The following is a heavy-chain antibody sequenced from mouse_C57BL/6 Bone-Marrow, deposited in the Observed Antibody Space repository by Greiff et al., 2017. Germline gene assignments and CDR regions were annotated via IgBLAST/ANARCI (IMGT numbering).Heavy chain of an antibody. CDR1: GFTFSSYA. V-gene: IGHV5-4*03. Sequence: EVKVVESGGGLVKPGGSLKLSCAASGFTFSSYAMSWVRQTPEKRLEWVATISDGGSYTYYPDNVKGRFTISRDNAKNNLYLQMSHLKSEDTAMYYCARGGNGDYWGQGTTLTVSS. D-gene: IGHD2-1*01. CDR2: ISDGGSYT. J-gene: IGHJ2*01. CDR3: ARGGNGDY.